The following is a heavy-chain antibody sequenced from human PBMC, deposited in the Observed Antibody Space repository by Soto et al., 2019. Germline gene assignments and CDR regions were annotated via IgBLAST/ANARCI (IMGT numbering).Heavy chain of an antibody. CDR1: GDSVSSNSAA. D-gene: IGHD2-2*01. Sequence: SQTLSLTCAISGDSVSSNSAAWNWIRQSPSRGLEWLGRTYYRSKWYNDYAVSVKSRITINPDTSKNQFSLQLNSVTPEDTAVYYCARDRRYCSSTSCYDRWFDPWGQGTLVTVPQ. CDR2: TYYRSKWYN. V-gene: IGHV6-1*01. J-gene: IGHJ5*02. CDR3: ARDRRYCSSTSCYDRWFDP.